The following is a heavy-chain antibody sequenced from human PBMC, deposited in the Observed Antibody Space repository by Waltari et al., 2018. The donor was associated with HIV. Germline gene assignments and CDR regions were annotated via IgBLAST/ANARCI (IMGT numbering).Heavy chain of an antibody. V-gene: IGHV1-3*01. CDR2: INAGNGNT. J-gene: IGHJ4*02. CDR1: GYTFTSYA. D-gene: IGHD6-19*01. Sequence: QVQLVQSGAEVKKPGASVKVSCKASGYTFTSYAMHWVHQAPGQRLEWMGWINAGNGNTKYSQKFQGRVTITRDTSASTAYMELSSLRSEDTAVYYCARGSSGWFLSEDYFDYWGQGTLVTVSS. CDR3: ARGSSGWFLSEDYFDY.